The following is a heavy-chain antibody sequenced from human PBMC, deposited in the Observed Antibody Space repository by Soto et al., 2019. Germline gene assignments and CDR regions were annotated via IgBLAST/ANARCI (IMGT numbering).Heavy chain of an antibody. Sequence: ASVKVSCKASGYTFTSYGISWVRQAPGQGLEWMGWISAYNGSTSYAQKFQGRVTMTRDTSTSTVYMEVRSLRSEDTAVYYCAREIVVVRAALNWFDPWGQGTLVTVSS. V-gene: IGHV1-18*04. CDR2: ISAYNGST. J-gene: IGHJ5*02. D-gene: IGHD2-2*01. CDR3: AREIVVVRAALNWFDP. CDR1: GYTFTSYG.